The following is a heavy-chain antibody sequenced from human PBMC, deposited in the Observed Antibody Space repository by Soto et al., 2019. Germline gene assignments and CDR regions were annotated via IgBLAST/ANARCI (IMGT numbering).Heavy chain of an antibody. CDR1: GGPINSPDYY. J-gene: IGHJ5*02. D-gene: IGHD6-13*01. Sequence: SETLSLTCNVSGGPINSPDYYWSWIRQSPGKGLEWIGYLYFNGGTQYNPSLRTPVSMSLDTSKKHFYLKMRSVTAADTAVYYCARGISKYSSWYEPHTWFDAWGQGALVTVSS. V-gene: IGHV4-30-4*01. CDR2: LYFNGGT. CDR3: ARGISKYSSWYEPHTWFDA.